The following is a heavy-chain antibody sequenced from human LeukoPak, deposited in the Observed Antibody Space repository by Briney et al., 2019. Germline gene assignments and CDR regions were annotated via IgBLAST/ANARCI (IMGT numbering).Heavy chain of an antibody. J-gene: IGHJ6*03. D-gene: IGHD1-26*01. CDR2: INHSGST. CDR3: ARHRRRGAIVGATNYYYMDV. CDR1: GGSFSGYY. Sequence: SETLSLTCAVYGGSFSGYYWSWIRQPPGKGLEWIGEINHSGSTNYNPSLKSRVTISVDTSKNQFSLKLSSVTAADTAVYYCARHRRRGAIVGATNYYYMDVWGKGTTVTVSS. V-gene: IGHV4-34*01.